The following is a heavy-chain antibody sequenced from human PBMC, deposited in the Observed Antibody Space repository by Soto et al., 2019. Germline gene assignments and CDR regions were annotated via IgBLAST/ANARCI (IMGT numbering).Heavy chain of an antibody. V-gene: IGHV1-3*01. D-gene: IGHD5-12*01. CDR1: GYTFTSYA. CDR2: INAGNGNT. CDR3: ARIYSGYGFDY. Sequence: QVQLVQSGAEVKKPGASVKVSCKASGYTFTSYAMHWVRQAPGQRLEWMGWINAGNGNTKYSQKFQGRVTITRDTSASTAYMELRSLRSEDTPVYYCARIYSGYGFDYCGQGTLVTVSS. J-gene: IGHJ4*02.